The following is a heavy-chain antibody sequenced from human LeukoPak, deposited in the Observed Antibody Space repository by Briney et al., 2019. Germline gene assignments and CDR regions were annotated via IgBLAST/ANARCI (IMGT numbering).Heavy chain of an antibody. V-gene: IGHV3-7*01. J-gene: IGHJ4*02. CDR3: ARGSSFGSY. CDR2: MKQDGSEK. CDR1: GFTFDNYW. Sequence: GGSLRLSCGASGFTFDNYWMHWVRQAPGKGLEWVANMKQDGSEKYYVDSVRGRFTISRDNAKNLLYLQMNSLRAEDTAVYYCARGSSFGSYWGQGTLVTVSS. D-gene: IGHD6-6*01.